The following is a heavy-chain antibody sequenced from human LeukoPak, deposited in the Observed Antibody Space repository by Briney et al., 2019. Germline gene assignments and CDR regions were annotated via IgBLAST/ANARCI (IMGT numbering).Heavy chain of an antibody. D-gene: IGHD6-19*01. Sequence: GGSLRLSCAASGFTFSSNYISWVRQAPGKGLEWVSVIYSGGSTYYADSVKGRFTISRDNSKNTLYLQMNSLRAEDTAVYYCARGLKYSTGWHYFDYWGQGTLVTVSS. CDR3: ARGLKYSTGWHYFDY. V-gene: IGHV3-66*01. J-gene: IGHJ4*02. CDR1: GFTFSSNY. CDR2: IYSGGST.